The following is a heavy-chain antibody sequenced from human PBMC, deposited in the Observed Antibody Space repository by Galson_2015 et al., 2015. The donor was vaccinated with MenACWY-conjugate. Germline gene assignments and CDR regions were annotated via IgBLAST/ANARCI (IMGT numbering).Heavy chain of an antibody. CDR3: AKFVDWGPHETDY. V-gene: IGHV3-23*01. D-gene: IGHD7-27*01. CDR1: GFTFSSYA. Sequence: SLRLSCAASGFTFSSYAMSWVRQAPGKGLEWVSAISGSGGSTYYADSVKGRFTISRDNSKNTLYLQMNSLRAEDTAVYYCAKFVDWGPHETDYWGQGTLVTVSS. CDR2: ISGSGGST. J-gene: IGHJ4*02.